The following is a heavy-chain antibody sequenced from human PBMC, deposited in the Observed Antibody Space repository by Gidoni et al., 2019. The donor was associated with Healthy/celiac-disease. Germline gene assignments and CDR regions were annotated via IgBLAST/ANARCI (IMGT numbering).Heavy chain of an antibody. V-gene: IGHV3-23*01. Sequence: EVQLLESGGGLVQPGGSLRLSCAASGFTFGSYAMSWVRQAPGAGREWVSAISGRGCSTYYADSVKGRFTISRDNSKNTLYLQMNSLRAEDTAVYYCAKRCGAAAGGCYNWFDPWGQGTLVTVSS. CDR3: AKRCGAAAGGCYNWFDP. D-gene: IGHD6-13*01. CDR2: ISGRGCST. J-gene: IGHJ5*02. CDR1: GFTFGSYA.